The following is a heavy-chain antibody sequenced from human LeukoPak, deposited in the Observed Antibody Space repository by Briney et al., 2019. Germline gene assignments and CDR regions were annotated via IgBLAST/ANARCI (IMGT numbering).Heavy chain of an antibody. CDR3: ATVSSYSWFDP. D-gene: IGHD3-22*01. J-gene: IGHJ5*02. CDR2: ISYSGST. CDR1: GGSISNDY. Sequence: SETLSLTCTVSGGSISNDYWSWIRQPPGKGLEWIGYISYSGSTSYNSSLKSRVTISVDTSKNQLSLRLTSLTAADTAVYYCATVSSYSWFDPWGQGTLVTVSS. V-gene: IGHV4-59*12.